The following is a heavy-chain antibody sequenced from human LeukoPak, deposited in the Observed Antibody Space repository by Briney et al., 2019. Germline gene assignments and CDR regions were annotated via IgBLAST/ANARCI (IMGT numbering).Heavy chain of an antibody. CDR1: GFTFSNYG. V-gene: IGHV3-30*18. J-gene: IGHJ4*02. Sequence: GGSLRLSCAASGFTFSNYGMHWVRQSPGEGLEWVALISNDGNDKYYADSVKGRFTISRDNSKNTLYLQMNSLGAEDTAVYYCAKVAPYGNYVFDRWGQGTLVTVSS. D-gene: IGHD3-10*02. CDR3: AKVAPYGNYVFDR. CDR2: ISNDGNDK.